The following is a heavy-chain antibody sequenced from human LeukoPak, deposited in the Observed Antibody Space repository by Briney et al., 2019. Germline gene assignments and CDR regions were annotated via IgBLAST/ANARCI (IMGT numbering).Heavy chain of an antibody. Sequence: GASVKVSCKASGYIFSSYAMNWVRQAPGQGLEWMGWISAYNGNTNYAQKLQGRVTMTTDTSTNTAYMELRSLRSDDTAVYYCARDSITGTTFDYWGQGTLVTVSS. CDR1: GYIFSSYA. D-gene: IGHD1-7*01. CDR2: ISAYNGNT. J-gene: IGHJ4*02. CDR3: ARDSITGTTFDY. V-gene: IGHV1-18*01.